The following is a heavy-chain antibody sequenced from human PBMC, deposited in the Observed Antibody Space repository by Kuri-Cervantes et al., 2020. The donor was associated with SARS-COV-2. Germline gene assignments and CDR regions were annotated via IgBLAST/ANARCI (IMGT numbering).Heavy chain of an antibody. CDR2: ISSSSSTI. CDR1: GFTFSSYS. CDR3: ARVRMVGWFDP. J-gene: IGHJ5*02. Sequence: GGSLRLSFAASGFTFSSYSMNGVRQAPGKGLEWVSYISSSSSTIYYADSVKGRFTISRDNAKNSLYLQMNSLRAEDTDVYYCARVRMVGWFDPWGQGTRVTFSS. D-gene: IGHD2-15*01. V-gene: IGHV3-48*01.